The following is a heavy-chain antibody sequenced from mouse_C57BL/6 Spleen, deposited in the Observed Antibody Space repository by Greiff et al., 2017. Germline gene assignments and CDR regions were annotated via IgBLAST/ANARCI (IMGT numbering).Heavy chain of an antibody. CDR3: TRWDYYGSNSDY. Sequence: QVQLQQSGAELVRPGASVTLSCKASGYTFTDYEMHWVKQTPVHGLEWIGAIDPETGGTAYNQKFKGKAILTADKSSSTAYMELRSLTSEDSAVYYCTRWDYYGSNSDYWGQGTTLTVSS. V-gene: IGHV1-15*01. D-gene: IGHD1-1*01. CDR1: GYTFTDYE. CDR2: IDPETGGT. J-gene: IGHJ2*01.